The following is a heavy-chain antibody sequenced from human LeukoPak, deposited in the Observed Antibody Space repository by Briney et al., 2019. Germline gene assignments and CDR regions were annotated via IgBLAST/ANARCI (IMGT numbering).Heavy chain of an antibody. V-gene: IGHV1-18*01. CDR3: ARVGAYCTSTSCLDY. D-gene: IGHD2-2*01. CDR2: ISAYNGNT. Sequence: ASVKVSCKASGYTFTNYGISWVRQAPGQGLEWMGWISAYNGNTNYAQKLQGRVTMTTDTSTSTAYMELRSLASDDTAVYYCARVGAYCTSTSCLDYWGQGTLVTVSS. CDR1: GYTFTNYG. J-gene: IGHJ4*02.